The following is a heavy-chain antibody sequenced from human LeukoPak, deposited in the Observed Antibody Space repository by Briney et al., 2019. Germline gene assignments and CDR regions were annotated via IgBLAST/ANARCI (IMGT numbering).Heavy chain of an antibody. J-gene: IGHJ4*02. Sequence: PGGSLRLSCAASGFTFSDYYMSWIRQAPGKGLEWVSYISSSGITIYYADSVKGRFTISRDNSKNTLYLQMNSLRAEDTAVYYCAKSRGSGAAAGNFDYWGQGTLVTVSS. CDR3: AKSRGSGAAAGNFDY. V-gene: IGHV3-11*01. CDR1: GFTFSDYY. CDR2: ISSSGITI. D-gene: IGHD6-13*01.